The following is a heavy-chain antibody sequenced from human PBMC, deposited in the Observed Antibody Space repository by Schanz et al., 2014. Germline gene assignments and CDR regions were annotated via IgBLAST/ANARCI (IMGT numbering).Heavy chain of an antibody. CDR3: ARYGFRKFGVVYGLAV. CDR2: VSSYDTTV. D-gene: IGHD3-3*01. J-gene: IGHJ6*02. Sequence: QVQLVQSGGGVVQPGGSLRLSCAASGFTFSDSWMHWVRQAPGKGLEWISYVSSYDTTVSYADSVKGRFTISRDNAKNSVYLQMNSLRVEDKAVYYCARYGFRKFGVVYGLAVWGQGTTVTVS. CDR1: GFTFSDSW. V-gene: IGHV3-11*01.